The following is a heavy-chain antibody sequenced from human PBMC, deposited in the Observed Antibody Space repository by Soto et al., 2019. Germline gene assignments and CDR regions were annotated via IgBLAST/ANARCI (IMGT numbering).Heavy chain of an antibody. CDR2: IGASGDTT. Sequence: GGSLRLSCAASGFTFDNYGMAWVRQAPGKGLEWVSGIGASGDTTYYADSVRGRFTVSRDNSKNTLDLQVNRVGSEDTGVYYYEKGRLGNLTEAFDIWGQGTMVTVSS. J-gene: IGHJ3*02. D-gene: IGHD7-27*01. V-gene: IGHV3-23*01. CDR1: GFTFDNYG. CDR3: EKGRLGNLTEAFDI.